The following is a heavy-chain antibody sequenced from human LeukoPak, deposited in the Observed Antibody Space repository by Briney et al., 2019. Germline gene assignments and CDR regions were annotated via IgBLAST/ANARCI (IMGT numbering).Heavy chain of an antibody. V-gene: IGHV4-61*02. CDR1: GGSISSGSYY. CDR2: IYTSGST. D-gene: IGHD1-26*01. CDR3: ASGKVGATIFYYYYYMDV. Sequence: KASETLSLTCTVSGGSISSGSYYWSWIRQPAGKGLEWIGRIYTSGSTNYNPSLKSRVTISVDTSKNQFSLKLSSVTAADTAVYYCASGKVGATIFYYYYYMDVWGKGTTVTISS. J-gene: IGHJ6*03.